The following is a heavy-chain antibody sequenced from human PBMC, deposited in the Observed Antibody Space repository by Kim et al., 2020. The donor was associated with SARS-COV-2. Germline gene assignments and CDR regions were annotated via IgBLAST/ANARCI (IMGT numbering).Heavy chain of an antibody. CDR2: INSDGSST. Sequence: GGSLRLSCAASGFTFSSYWMHWVRQAPGKGLVWVSRINSDGSSTSYADSVKGRFTISRDNAKNTLYLQMNSLRAEDTAVYYCARVYGSGKDVFDIWGQGTMVTVSS. D-gene: IGHD3-10*01. CDR3: ARVYGSGKDVFDI. J-gene: IGHJ3*02. V-gene: IGHV3-74*01. CDR1: GFTFSSYW.